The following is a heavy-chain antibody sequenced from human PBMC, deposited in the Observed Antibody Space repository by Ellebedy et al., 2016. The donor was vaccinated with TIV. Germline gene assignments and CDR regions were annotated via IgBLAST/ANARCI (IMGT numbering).Heavy chain of an antibody. CDR3: ARDQWLGRAYYFDP. J-gene: IGHJ4*02. CDR2: IKQDGSEK. Sequence: GGSLRLSCGTSGFTFSNYWMTWVRQAPGKGLEWVANIKQDGSEKYYVDSVKGRFSISRDNTKNSLYLQMNSLRAEDTAVYYCARDQWLGRAYYFDPWGQGTLVTVSS. CDR1: GFTFSNYW. D-gene: IGHD6-19*01. V-gene: IGHV3-7*01.